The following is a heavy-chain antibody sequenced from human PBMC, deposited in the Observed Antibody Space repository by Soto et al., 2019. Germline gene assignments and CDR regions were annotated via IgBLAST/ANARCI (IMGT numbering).Heavy chain of an antibody. V-gene: IGHV3-30-3*01. CDR3: ARDLAAANWFDP. J-gene: IGHJ5*02. D-gene: IGHD6-13*01. CDR1: GFTFSSYA. Sequence: GGSLRLSCAASGFTFSSYAMHWVRQAPGKGLEWVAVISYDGSNKYYADSVKGRFTISRDNSKNTLYLQMNSLRAEDTAVYYCARDLAAANWFDPWGQGTLVTVSS. CDR2: ISYDGSNK.